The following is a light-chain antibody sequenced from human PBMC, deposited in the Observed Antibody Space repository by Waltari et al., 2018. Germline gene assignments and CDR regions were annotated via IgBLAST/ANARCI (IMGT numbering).Light chain of an antibody. CDR1: SSDIGSYNV. CDR3: YSSAMSAFVV. Sequence: QSALTQPASVSGSPGQSITISCTGTSSDIGSYNVVPWYQHHPGKAPKLILYEVTKRPSGVSDRFSGSKSGNTASLTISGLQAEDDADYYCYSSAMSAFVVFGGGTKLTVL. J-gene: IGLJ3*02. V-gene: IGLV2-23*02. CDR2: EVT.